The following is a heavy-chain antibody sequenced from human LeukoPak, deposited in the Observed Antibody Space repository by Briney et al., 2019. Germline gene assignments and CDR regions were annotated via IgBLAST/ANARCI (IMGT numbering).Heavy chain of an antibody. CDR1: GDFITAYY. CDR3: ARHETYSSGWYDAFDI. D-gene: IGHD6-19*01. J-gene: IGHJ3*02. CDR2: VYYTGST. Sequence: PSETLSLTCTVSGDFITAYYWSWIRQPPGKGLEWIGYVYYTGSTEYNPSLRSRVTISVDTSKNQFSLKLSSVTAADTAVYYCARHETYSSGWYDAFDIWGQGTMVTVSS. V-gene: IGHV4-59*08.